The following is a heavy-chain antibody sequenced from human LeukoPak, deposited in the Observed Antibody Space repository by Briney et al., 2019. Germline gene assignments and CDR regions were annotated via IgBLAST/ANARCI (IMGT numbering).Heavy chain of an antibody. Sequence: ASVKVSCKASGYTFTSYYLYWVRQAPGQGLEWMGIINPSGGSTNYAQKFQGRVTMTRDTSTSTVYMELSSLRSEDTAVYYCAKDRRIAAAGALFDYWGQGTLVTVSS. D-gene: IGHD6-13*01. V-gene: IGHV1-46*01. J-gene: IGHJ4*02. CDR1: GYTFTSYY. CDR2: INPSGGST. CDR3: AKDRRIAAAGALFDY.